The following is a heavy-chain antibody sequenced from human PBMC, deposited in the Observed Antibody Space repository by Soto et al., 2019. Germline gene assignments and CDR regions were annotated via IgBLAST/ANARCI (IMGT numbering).Heavy chain of an antibody. D-gene: IGHD4-17*01. CDR1: GITFTNAW. V-gene: IGHV3-15*01. CDR3: PRDPGDYEDF. J-gene: IGHJ4*02. Sequence: EVQLVESGGDLVKPGGCLRLSCAASGITFTNAWMSWVRQAPGKGLEWVGRIKNKVDGGTTDYAAAVRSRFTISRDDTKNTLFLQLNSLETEDTAVYYCPRDPGDYEDFWGQGTLVTVSS. CDR2: IKNKVDGGTT.